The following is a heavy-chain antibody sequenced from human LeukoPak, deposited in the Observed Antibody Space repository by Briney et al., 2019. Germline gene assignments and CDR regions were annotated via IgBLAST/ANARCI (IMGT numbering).Heavy chain of an antibody. D-gene: IGHD3-22*01. CDR3: AKGATMIVRGGMDV. Sequence: GGSLRLSCAASRFTFSSCAMHWVRQAPGKGLEWVAVISYDGSNKYYADSVKGRFTISRDNSKNTLYLQMNSLRAEDTAVYYCAKGATMIVRGGMDVWGQGTTVTVSS. J-gene: IGHJ6*02. CDR1: RFTFSSCA. CDR2: ISYDGSNK. V-gene: IGHV3-30-3*01.